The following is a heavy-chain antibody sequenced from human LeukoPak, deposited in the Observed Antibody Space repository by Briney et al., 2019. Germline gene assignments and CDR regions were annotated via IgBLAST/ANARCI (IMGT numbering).Heavy chain of an antibody. CDR1: GFTFDDYG. D-gene: IGHD3-22*01. V-gene: IGHV3-49*04. CDR3: TRGQRASYDSSGYYYLSGGLGDY. J-gene: IGHJ4*02. Sequence: GGSLRLSCVASGFTFDDYGLSWVRQAPGKGLEWVGFIRSKAYGGTTEYAASVKGRFTISRDDSKSIAYLQMNSLKTEDTAVYYCTRGQRASYDSSGYYYLSGGLGDYWGQGTLVTVSS. CDR2: IRSKAYGGTT.